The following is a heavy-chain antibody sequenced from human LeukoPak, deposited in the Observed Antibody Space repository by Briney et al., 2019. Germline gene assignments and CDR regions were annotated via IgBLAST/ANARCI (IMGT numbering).Heavy chain of an antibody. V-gene: IGHV3-21*01. Sequence: PGGSLRLSCAASGFTFSSYSMSWVRQAPGKGLEWVSSISSSSSYIYYADSVKGRFTISRDNAKNSLYLQMNSPRAEDTAVYYCSREVNGGPGDYWGQGTLVTVSS. J-gene: IGHJ4*02. CDR2: ISSSSSYI. CDR3: SREVNGGPGDY. CDR1: GFTFSSYS. D-gene: IGHD2-8*01.